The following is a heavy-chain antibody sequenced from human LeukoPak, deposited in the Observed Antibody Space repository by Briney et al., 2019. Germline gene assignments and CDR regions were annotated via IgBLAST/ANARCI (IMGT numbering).Heavy chain of an antibody. J-gene: IGHJ5*02. V-gene: IGHV3-73*01. Sequence: GGSLRLSCAASGFTFSGSAMHWVRQASGKGLEWVGRIRSKANSYATAYAASVKGRFTISRDNSKNTLYLQMNSLRAEDTAVYYCAKEVLGYFDLNWLDPWGQGTLVTVSS. CDR3: AKEVLGYFDLNWLDP. CDR1: GFTFSGSA. CDR2: IRSKANSYAT. D-gene: IGHD3-9*01.